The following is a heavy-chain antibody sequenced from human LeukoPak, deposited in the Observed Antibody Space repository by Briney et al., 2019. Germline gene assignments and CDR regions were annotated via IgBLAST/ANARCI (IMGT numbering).Heavy chain of an antibody. CDR3: ARLVATISLYSYYYGMDV. CDR1: GYTFTSYY. CDR2: INPSGGST. D-gene: IGHD5-12*01. V-gene: IGHV1-46*01. Sequence: ASVKVSCKASGYTFTSYYMHWVRQAPGQGLEWMGIINPSGGSTSYAQKFQGRVTMTRDTSTSTVYMELSSLRSEDTAVYYCARLVATISLYSYYYGMDVWGQGTTVTVSS. J-gene: IGHJ6*02.